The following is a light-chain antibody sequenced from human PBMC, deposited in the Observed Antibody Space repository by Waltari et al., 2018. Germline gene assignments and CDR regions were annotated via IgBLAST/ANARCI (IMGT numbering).Light chain of an antibody. V-gene: IGKV2-28*01. CDR1: QSLLHSNGNTD. J-gene: IGKJ4*01. Sequence: DIVMTQSPVSLHVTPGEPASIPCSSRQSLLHSNGNTDLCGFLQKPGQSPQLLISLASNRASGVPDRFSGSGSDTEFTLKITRVGAEDVGVYYCMQAAQTPLTFGGGTKVEIK. CDR2: LAS. CDR3: MQAAQTPLT.